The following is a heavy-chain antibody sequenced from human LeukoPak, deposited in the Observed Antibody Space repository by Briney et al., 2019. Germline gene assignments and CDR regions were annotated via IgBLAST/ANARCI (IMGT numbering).Heavy chain of an antibody. CDR2: VYSGGSR. CDR3: ARLTGNHFDY. V-gene: IGHV3-66*04. Sequence: GGSLRLSCVASGFTFSSYWMHWVRQAPGKGLEWVSVVYSGGSRYYADSVSGRFTISRDNSKNTLYLQMNSLRAEDTAVYYCARLTGNHFDYWGQGTLVTVSS. J-gene: IGHJ4*02. CDR1: GFTFSSYW. D-gene: IGHD1-14*01.